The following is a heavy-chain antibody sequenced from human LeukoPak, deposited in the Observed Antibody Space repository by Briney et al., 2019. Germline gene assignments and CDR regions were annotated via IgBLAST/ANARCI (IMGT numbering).Heavy chain of an antibody. Sequence: PSETLSLTCTVSGGSISGYYWSWIRQPPGKGLEWIEYIYYSGSTNYSPSLKSRVTISVDTSKNQFSLKLSSVTAADTAVYYCAGFKRAGGWSYFDYWGQGTLVTVSS. CDR2: IYYSGST. CDR3: AGFKRAGGWSYFDY. J-gene: IGHJ4*02. V-gene: IGHV4-59*01. D-gene: IGHD6-19*01. CDR1: GGSISGYY.